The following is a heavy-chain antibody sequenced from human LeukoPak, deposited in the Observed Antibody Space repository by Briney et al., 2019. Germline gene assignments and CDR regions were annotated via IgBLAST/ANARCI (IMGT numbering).Heavy chain of an antibody. D-gene: IGHD3-10*01. CDR3: ARDSPLYYYGSGSYYRLYYFDY. CDR2: INPNSGGT. J-gene: IGHJ4*02. V-gene: IGHV1-2*02. Sequence: ASVKVSCKASGYTFTGYYMHWVRQAPGQGLEWMGWINPNSGGTNYAQKFQGRVTMTRDTSISTAYMELSRLRSDDTAVYYCARDSPLYYYGSGSYYRLYYFDYWGQGTLVTVSS. CDR1: GYTFTGYY.